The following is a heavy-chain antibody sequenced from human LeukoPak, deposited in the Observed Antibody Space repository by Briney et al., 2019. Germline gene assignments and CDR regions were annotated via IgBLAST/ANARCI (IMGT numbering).Heavy chain of an antibody. V-gene: IGHV3-48*02. D-gene: IGHD4-23*01. CDR1: GFTVSGNY. J-gene: IGHJ4*02. Sequence: GGSLRLACAASGFTVSGNYMSWVRQAPGKGLEWISYIGTSSSTIYYADSVKGRFTISRDNAENSLYLQMNSLRDEDTAVYYCARHDYGGNSGDNWGQGTLVTVSS. CDR3: ARHDYGGNSGDN. CDR2: IGTSSSTI.